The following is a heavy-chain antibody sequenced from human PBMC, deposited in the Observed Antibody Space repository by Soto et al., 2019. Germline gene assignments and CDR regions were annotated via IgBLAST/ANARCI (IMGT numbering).Heavy chain of an antibody. CDR2: ISSNGGST. CDR1: GFTFSSYA. J-gene: IGHJ3*02. D-gene: IGHD1-26*01. V-gene: IGHV3-64*01. CDR3: GRGPGGSPI. Sequence: EVQLVESGGGLVQPGGSLRLSCAASGFTFSSYAMHWVRQAPGKGLEYVSAISSNGGSTYYANSVKGRFTISRDNSKNTLYIQMGSRSAEDMAVYYCGRGPGGSPIWGQGTMVTVSS.